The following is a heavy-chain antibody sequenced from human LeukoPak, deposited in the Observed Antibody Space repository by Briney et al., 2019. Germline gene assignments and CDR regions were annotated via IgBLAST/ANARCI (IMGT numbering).Heavy chain of an antibody. D-gene: IGHD5-18*01. CDR3: ARDAYTYGMVFDY. CDR1: GFTFSGYE. J-gene: IGHJ4*02. Sequence: GGSLRLSCAASGFTFSGYEMNWVRQPPGKGLEWVSYISNNGGTISYADSVKGRFTISRDNAKNSLFLQMNSLRAEDTAVYYCARDAYTYGMVFDYWGQGTLVTVSS. V-gene: IGHV3-48*03. CDR2: ISNNGGTI.